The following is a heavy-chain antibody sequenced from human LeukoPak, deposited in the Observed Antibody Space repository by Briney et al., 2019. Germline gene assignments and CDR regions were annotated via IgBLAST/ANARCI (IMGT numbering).Heavy chain of an antibody. Sequence: SETLSLTCTVSGGSISSDYWSWIRQPPGKGLEWIGYIYYSGSTDYNPSLKSRVTISVDTSKKQFSLQPRSVTAADTAVYYCARDNSGGGYYYYYMDVWGKGTTVTVSS. V-gene: IGHV4-59*01. CDR2: IYYSGST. CDR3: ARDNSGGGYYYYYMDV. J-gene: IGHJ6*03. D-gene: IGHD2-15*01. CDR1: GGSISSDY.